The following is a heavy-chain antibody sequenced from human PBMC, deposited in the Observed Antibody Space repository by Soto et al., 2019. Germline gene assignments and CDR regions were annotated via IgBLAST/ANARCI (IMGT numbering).Heavy chain of an antibody. CDR1: GYTLTELS. V-gene: IGHV1-24*01. Sequence: ASVKVSCEVSGYTLTELSIHWVRQAPGKGLEWMGGFDPEDGETIYAQKFQGRVTMTEDTSTDTAYMELSSLRSEDTAVYYCATSRIVGAPFDYWGQGTLVTVSS. CDR2: FDPEDGET. CDR3: ATSRIVGAPFDY. D-gene: IGHD1-26*01. J-gene: IGHJ4*02.